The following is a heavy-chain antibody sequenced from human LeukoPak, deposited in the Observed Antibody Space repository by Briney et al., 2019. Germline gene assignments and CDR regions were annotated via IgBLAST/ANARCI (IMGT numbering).Heavy chain of an antibody. V-gene: IGHV3-30-3*01. Sequence: GGSLRLSCSASGFTFSNFALHWVRQAPGMGLEWVAAISYDGSSKYYADSVKGRFTISRDNARNSLYLQMSSLRAEDTAVYYCARSHSGYSPDYWGQGTLVTVSS. CDR1: GFTFSNFA. CDR3: ARSHSGYSPDY. D-gene: IGHD3-22*01. J-gene: IGHJ4*02. CDR2: ISYDGSSK.